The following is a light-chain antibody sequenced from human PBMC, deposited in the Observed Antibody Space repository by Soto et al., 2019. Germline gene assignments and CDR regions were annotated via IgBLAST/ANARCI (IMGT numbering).Light chain of an antibody. V-gene: IGKV3-20*01. CDR2: GAS. CDR3: QQYGSSPPT. J-gene: IGKJ1*01. Sequence: LSPGERTTLSCRASQSISRYLAWYQQKPGQGPRLLIYGASSRATGTPDRFSGSGSGTDFTLTINRLEPEDFALYYCQQYGSSPPTFGQGTKVDIK. CDR1: QSISRY.